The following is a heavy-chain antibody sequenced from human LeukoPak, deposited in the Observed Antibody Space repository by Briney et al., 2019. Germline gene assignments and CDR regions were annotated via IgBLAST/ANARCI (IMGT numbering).Heavy chain of an antibody. J-gene: IGHJ4*02. D-gene: IGHD6-19*01. Sequence: SETLSLTCTVSGGSISGGSYYWNWIRQPAGKGLEWVGRIQTSGNTNYSPSLESRVTISLDMSRNQFSLSLSSVTATDTAVYYCARAQYSSGLPFDYWGQGTLVTVSS. CDR3: ARAQYSSGLPFDY. CDR2: IQTSGNT. CDR1: GGSISGGSYY. V-gene: IGHV4-61*02.